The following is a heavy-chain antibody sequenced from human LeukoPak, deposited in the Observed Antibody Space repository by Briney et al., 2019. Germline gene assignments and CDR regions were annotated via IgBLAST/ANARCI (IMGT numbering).Heavy chain of an antibody. CDR2: INQDGDQK. D-gene: IGHD3-10*01. CDR3: ARFAKGYGSGDNDY. CDR1: GFTFSRYW. V-gene: IGHV3-7*01. Sequence: PGGSLRLSCVASGFTFSRYWMSWVRQAPGRGLEWVANINQDGDQKHYVDSVRGQLIISRDNAKNSLHLQMNSLRAGDTAVYYCARFAKGYGSGDNDYWGQGTLVTVSS. J-gene: IGHJ4*02.